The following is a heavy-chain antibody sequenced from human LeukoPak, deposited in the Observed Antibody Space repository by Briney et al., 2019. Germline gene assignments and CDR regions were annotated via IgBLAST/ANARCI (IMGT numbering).Heavy chain of an antibody. D-gene: IGHD6-19*01. CDR2: ISSGGSTI. V-gene: IGHV3-48*03. CDR3: ARTEGQWLGGGLDY. CDR1: GFTFSSFE. Sequence: GGSLRLSCAASGFTFSSFEMNWVRQAPGKGLEWVSYISSGGSTIYYADSVKGRFTISRDNSKNTLYLQMNSLRAEDTAVYYCARTEGQWLGGGLDYWGQGTLVTVSS. J-gene: IGHJ4*02.